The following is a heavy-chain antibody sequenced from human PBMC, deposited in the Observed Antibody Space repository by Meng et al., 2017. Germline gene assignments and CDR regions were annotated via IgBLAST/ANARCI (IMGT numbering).Heavy chain of an antibody. CDR1: GFTVSSNY. J-gene: IGHJ6*02. D-gene: IGHD3-16*02. V-gene: IGHV3-21*01. Sequence: GGSLRLSCAASGFTVSSNYMNWVRQAPGKGLEWVSSISSSSSYIYYADSVKGRFTISRDNAKNSLYLQMNSLRAEDTAVYYCARDIEGGVIVSYYYYGMDVWGQGTTVTVS. CDR2: ISSSSSYI. CDR3: ARDIEGGVIVSYYYYGMDV.